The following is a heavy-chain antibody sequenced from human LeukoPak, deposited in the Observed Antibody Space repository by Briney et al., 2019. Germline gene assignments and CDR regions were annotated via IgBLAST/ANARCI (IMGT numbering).Heavy chain of an antibody. D-gene: IGHD2-2*01. J-gene: IGHJ5*02. CDR3: ARRHCSSTSCYGNWFDP. CDR2: IYYSGST. V-gene: IGHV4-59*11. Sequence: PSETLSLTCTVSGGSISSHYWSWIRQPPGKGLEWIGYIYYSGSTNYNPSLKSRVTISVDTSKNQFSLKLSSVTAADTAVYYCARRHCSSTSCYGNWFDPWGQGTLVTVSS. CDR1: GGSISSHY.